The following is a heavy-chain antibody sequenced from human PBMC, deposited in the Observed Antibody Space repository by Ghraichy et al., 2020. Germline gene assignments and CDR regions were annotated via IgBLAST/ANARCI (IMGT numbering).Heavy chain of an antibody. CDR1: GASIRSDGYY. CDR3: AREGDYYDSSGYH. D-gene: IGHD3-22*01. V-gene: IGHV4-31*03. Sequence: SETLSLTCTVSGASIRSDGYYWSWIRQHPGKGLEWIGHISYSGGTSYTPSLRSRVGISIATSENQFSMKLSSVTLADTAVYYCAREGDYYDSSGYHWGQGTLVTVSS. CDR2: ISYSGGT. J-gene: IGHJ4*02.